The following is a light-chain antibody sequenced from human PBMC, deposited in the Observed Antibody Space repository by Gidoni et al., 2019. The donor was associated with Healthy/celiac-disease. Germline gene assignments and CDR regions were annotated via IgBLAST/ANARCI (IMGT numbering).Light chain of an antibody. V-gene: IGKV1-5*03. CDR1: QSISSW. CDR3: QQYRT. CDR2: KAS. J-gene: IGKJ1*01. Sequence: IQMTQSPSTLSASVGDRVTITCRASQSISSWLAWYQQKPGKAPKLRIYKASSLESGVPSRVSGSGSGTEFPLTISSLQPDDFATYYCQQYRTFGQGTKVEIK.